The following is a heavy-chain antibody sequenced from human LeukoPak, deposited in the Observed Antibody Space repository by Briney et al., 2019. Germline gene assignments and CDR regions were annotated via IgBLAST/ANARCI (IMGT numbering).Heavy chain of an antibody. CDR2: MYRSGTT. V-gene: IGHV4-4*02. J-gene: IGHJ4*02. CDR1: GGSISSSIW. D-gene: IGHD3-22*01. CDR3: ARIYDSSGYPSGFDY. Sequence: PSGTLSLTCAVSGGSISSSIWWSWVRQSPGKGLEWIGEMYRSGTTNYNPSLKSRVTISVDTSKNQFSLKLSSVTAADTAVYYCARIYDSSGYPSGFDYWGQGTLVTVSS.